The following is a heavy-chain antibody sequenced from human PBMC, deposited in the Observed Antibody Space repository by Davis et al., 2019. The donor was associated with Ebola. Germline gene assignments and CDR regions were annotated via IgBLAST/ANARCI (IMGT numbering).Heavy chain of an antibody. D-gene: IGHD6-13*01. CDR3: ARGGVIAAAGNDDFYYYYGMDV. Sequence: MPSETLSLTCAVYGGSFSGYYWSWIRQPPGKGLEWIGEINHNGSTNYNPSLKSRVTISVDTSKNQFSLKLSSVTAADTAVYYCARGGVIAAAGNDDFYYYYGMDVWGQGTTVTVSS. CDR1: GGSFSGYY. V-gene: IGHV4-34*01. J-gene: IGHJ6*02. CDR2: INHNGST.